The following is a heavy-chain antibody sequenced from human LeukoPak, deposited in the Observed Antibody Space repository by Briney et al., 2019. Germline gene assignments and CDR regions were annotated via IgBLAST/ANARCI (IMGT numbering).Heavy chain of an antibody. Sequence: ASVKVSCKASGYTFTSYGISWVRQAPGQGLEWMGWISAYNGNTNYAQKLQGRVTMTTDTSTSTAYMELRSLRSDDTAVYYCARDRGKYFKTESFDIWGQGTMVTVSS. CDR3: ARDRGKYFKTESFDI. CDR2: ISAYNGNT. V-gene: IGHV1-18*01. D-gene: IGHD3-10*01. CDR1: GYTFTSYG. J-gene: IGHJ3*02.